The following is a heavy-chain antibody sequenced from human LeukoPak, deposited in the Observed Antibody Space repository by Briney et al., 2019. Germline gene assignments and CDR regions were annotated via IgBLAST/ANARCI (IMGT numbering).Heavy chain of an antibody. CDR1: GGSISSYY. CDR2: IYYSGST. V-gene: IGHV4-59*08. Sequence: SETLSLTCTVSGGSISSYYWSWIRQPPGKGLEWIGYIYYSGSTNYNPSLKSRVTISVDTSKNQFSLKLSSVTAADTAVYYCARGRYFDDAFDIWGQGTMVTVSS. D-gene: IGHD3-9*01. J-gene: IGHJ3*02. CDR3: ARGRYFDDAFDI.